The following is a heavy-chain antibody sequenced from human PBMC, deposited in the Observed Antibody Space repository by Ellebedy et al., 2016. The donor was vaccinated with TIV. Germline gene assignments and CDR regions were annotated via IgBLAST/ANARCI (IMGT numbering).Heavy chain of an antibody. J-gene: IGHJ4*02. CDR1: GFTVSDYF. D-gene: IGHD3-10*01. Sequence: GGSLRLSCAASGFTVSDYFMTWVRQAPGKGLEWVANIKQDGSEKYYVDSVKGRFTISRDNAKNSLYLQMNSLRAEDTAVYFCGRAIGSGSCYWGQGTLVTVSS. CDR3: GRAIGSGSCY. V-gene: IGHV3-7*01. CDR2: IKQDGSEK.